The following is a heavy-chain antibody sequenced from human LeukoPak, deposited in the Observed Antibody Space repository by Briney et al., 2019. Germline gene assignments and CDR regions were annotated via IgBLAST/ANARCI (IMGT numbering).Heavy chain of an antibody. CDR2: IYYSGST. CDR1: GGSISSYY. CDR3: ARGDYDFWSGSRFDP. Sequence: SETLSLTCTVSGGSISSYYWSWIRQPPGKGLEGIGYIYYSGSTNYNPSLKSRVTISVDTSKNQFSLKLSSVTAADTAVYYCARGDYDFWSGSRFDPWGQGTLVTVSS. D-gene: IGHD3-3*01. J-gene: IGHJ5*02. V-gene: IGHV4-59*01.